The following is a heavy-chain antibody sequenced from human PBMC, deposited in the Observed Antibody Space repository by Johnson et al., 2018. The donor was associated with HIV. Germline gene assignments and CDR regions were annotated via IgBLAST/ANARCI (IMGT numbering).Heavy chain of an antibody. D-gene: IGHD2-2*01. Sequence: VQLVESGGGLIQPGGSLRLPCTASGFTFDDYAMHWVRQAPGKGLEWVSGINRDGSTTDYADSVTGRFTISRDNARNSLYLQMNSLRAEDTALYYCARGGLGYQNIHDPLDIWGQGTMVTVSS. CDR1: GFTFDDYA. V-gene: IGHV3-9*01. J-gene: IGHJ3*02. CDR2: INRDGSTT. CDR3: ARGGLGYQNIHDPLDI.